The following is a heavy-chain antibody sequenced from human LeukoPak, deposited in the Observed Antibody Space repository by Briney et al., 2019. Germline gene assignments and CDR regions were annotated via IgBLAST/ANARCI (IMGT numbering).Heavy chain of an antibody. CDR1: GDSVSSNSAA. V-gene: IGHV6-1*01. CDR3: ARAHIVVVPAATPLFDY. CDR2: TYYRSKWYN. D-gene: IGHD2-2*01. Sequence: SQTLSLTCAISGDSVSSNSAAWNWIRQSPSRGLEWLGRTYYRSKWYNDYAVSVKSRITINPDTSKNQFSLQLNSVTPEDTAVYYCARAHIVVVPAATPLFDYWGQGTLVTVSS. J-gene: IGHJ4*02.